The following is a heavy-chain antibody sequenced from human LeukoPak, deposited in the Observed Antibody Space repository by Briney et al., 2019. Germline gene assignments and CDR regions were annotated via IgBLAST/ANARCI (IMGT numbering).Heavy chain of an antibody. Sequence: SETLSLTCTVSGGSISSGGYYWGWIRQPPGKGLEWIGSIYYSGSTDYNPSLKSRVTISVDTSKNQFSLKLTPVTAADGGVYYCARQYSSGWPWFDPWGQGTLVTVSS. CDR3: ARQYSSGWPWFDP. J-gene: IGHJ5*02. CDR2: IYYSGST. D-gene: IGHD6-19*01. V-gene: IGHV4-39*01. CDR1: GGSISSGGYY.